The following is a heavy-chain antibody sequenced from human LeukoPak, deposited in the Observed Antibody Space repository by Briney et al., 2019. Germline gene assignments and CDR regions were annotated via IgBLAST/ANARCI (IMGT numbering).Heavy chain of an antibody. J-gene: IGHJ4*02. V-gene: IGHV3-30*18. CDR2: ISYDGSNK. CDR1: GFTFSSYG. CDR3: AKDYCSSASCYFPDY. Sequence: GGSLRLSCAASGFTFSSYGMHWVRQAPGKGLEWVAVISYDGSNKYYADSVKGRFTISRDNSKNTLYVQMNSLRAEDTAVYYCAKDYCSSASCYFPDYWGQGTLVTVSS. D-gene: IGHD2-2*01.